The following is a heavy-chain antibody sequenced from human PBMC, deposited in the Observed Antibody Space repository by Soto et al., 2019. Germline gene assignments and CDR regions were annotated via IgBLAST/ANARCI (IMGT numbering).Heavy chain of an antibody. CDR3: ARDSAARTYYDFWSGYYSSDYYGMDV. J-gene: IGHJ6*02. Sequence: GGSLRLSCAASGFTFSSYWMSWVRQAPGKGLEWVANIKQDGSEKYCVDSVKGRFTISRDNAKNSLYLQMNSLRAEDTAVYYCARDSAARTYYDFWSGYYSSDYYGMDVWGQGTTVTVSS. V-gene: IGHV3-7*01. D-gene: IGHD3-3*01. CDR1: GFTFSSYW. CDR2: IKQDGSEK.